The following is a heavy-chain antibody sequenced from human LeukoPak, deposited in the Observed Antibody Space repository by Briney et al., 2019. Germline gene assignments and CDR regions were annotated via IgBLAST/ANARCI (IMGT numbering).Heavy chain of an antibody. D-gene: IGHD1-1*01. J-gene: IGHJ4*02. CDR2: ISYDGNSQ. CDR3: AKPYPTLTTSAVLDN. V-gene: IGHV3-30*18. Sequence: GRSLTLSCAASGFTFSNYAIHWVRQAPGRGLEWVAAISYDGNSQHYGAPVKGRFTISRDNSKNTVYLQINTLRTDDAAIYYCAKPYPTLTTSAVLDNWGQGTLVTVSS. CDR1: GFTFSNYA.